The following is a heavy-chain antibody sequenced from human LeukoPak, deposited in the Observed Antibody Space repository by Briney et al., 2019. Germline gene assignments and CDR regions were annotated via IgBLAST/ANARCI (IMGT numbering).Heavy chain of an antibody. D-gene: IGHD2-2*02. CDR3: AKDLIPPPPYCSSTSCYRLFSGWFDP. CDR1: GFTFSSYA. V-gene: IGHV3-23*01. Sequence: GGSLRLSCAASGFTFSSYAMSWVRQAPGKGLEWVSAISGSGGSTYYADSVKGRFTISRDNSKNTLYLQMNSLRAEDTAVYYCAKDLIPPPPYCSSTSCYRLFSGWFDPWGQGTLVTVSS. J-gene: IGHJ5*02. CDR2: ISGSGGST.